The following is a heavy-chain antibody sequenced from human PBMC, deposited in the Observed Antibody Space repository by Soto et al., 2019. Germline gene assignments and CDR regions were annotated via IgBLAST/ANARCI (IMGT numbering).Heavy chain of an antibody. D-gene: IGHD5-12*01. CDR3: ARQQRHMATIHNAAFDI. CDR1: GYNFKTYW. CDR2: IYPGDSDT. V-gene: IGHV5-51*01. J-gene: IGHJ3*02. Sequence: GESLKISCKGSGYNFKTYWIAWVRQMPGQGLEWMGIIYPGDSDTTYSPSFQGQVTISVDKNISTDYLQLSSLKASDTAMYYCARQQRHMATIHNAAFDIWGQGTMVTVSS.